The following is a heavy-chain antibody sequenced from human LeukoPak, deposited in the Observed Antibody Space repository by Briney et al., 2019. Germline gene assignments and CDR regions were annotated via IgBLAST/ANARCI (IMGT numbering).Heavy chain of an antibody. CDR3: ARHFPETGRDEQPFDY. CDR1: GFTFSSYSMN. D-gene: IGHD1/OR15-1a*01. Sequence: KTGGSLRLSCAASGFTFSSYSMNWVRRPPGKGLEWIGSLYNTGRTYYNPSLKSRVTISVSTPENQFSLRLSSVTADDMAVYYCARHFPETGRDEQPFDYWGQGTLVIVSS. J-gene: IGHJ4*02. V-gene: IGHV4-39*01. CDR2: LYNTGRT.